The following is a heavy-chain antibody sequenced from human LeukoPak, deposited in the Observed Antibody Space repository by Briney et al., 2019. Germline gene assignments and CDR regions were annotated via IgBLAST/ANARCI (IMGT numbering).Heavy chain of an antibody. CDR2: ISNTGGST. CDR1: GFTFSSYA. CDR3: AKTDSSSWYVSNWFDP. D-gene: IGHD6-13*01. V-gene: IGHV3-23*01. J-gene: IGHJ5*02. Sequence: GGSLRLSCAASGFTFSSYALSWVRQAPGRGLEWVSSISNTGGSTYYADSVKGRFTISRDNSKNTLYLQMNSLRAEDTAVYYCAKTDSSSWYVSNWFDPWGQGTLVTVSS.